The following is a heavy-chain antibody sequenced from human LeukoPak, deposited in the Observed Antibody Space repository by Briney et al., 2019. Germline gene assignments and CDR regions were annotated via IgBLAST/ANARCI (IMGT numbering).Heavy chain of an antibody. D-gene: IGHD6-13*01. J-gene: IGHJ4*02. V-gene: IGHV3-64*01. CDR2: ISSNGGST. CDR3: AKAGSSSWDAFDY. CDR1: GFTFRSYA. Sequence: GGSLRLSCAASGFTFRSYATHWVRQAPGKGLEYVSAISSNGGSTYYANSVKGRFTISRDNSKNTLYLQMNSLRAEDTAVYYCAKAGSSSWDAFDYWGQGTLVTVSS.